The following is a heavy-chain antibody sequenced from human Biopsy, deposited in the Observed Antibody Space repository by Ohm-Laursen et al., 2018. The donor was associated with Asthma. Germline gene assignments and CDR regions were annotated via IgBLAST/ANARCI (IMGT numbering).Heavy chain of an antibody. CDR3: ARTHERWTSIQDDALDI. Sequence: SLRLSCSASGFTFGDYWMSWVRQVPGKGLEWVANIKHDGSEKNHVDSLKGRFTVSRDNSRNTLYLQMNSLRVEDTAIYYCARTHERWTSIQDDALDIWGRGTMVIVSS. CDR2: IKHDGSEK. D-gene: IGHD4-23*01. J-gene: IGHJ3*02. CDR1: GFTFGDYW. V-gene: IGHV3-7*01.